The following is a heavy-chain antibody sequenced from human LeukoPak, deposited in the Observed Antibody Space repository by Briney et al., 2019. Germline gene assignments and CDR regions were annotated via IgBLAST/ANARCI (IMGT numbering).Heavy chain of an antibody. CDR2: IYHSGTA. CDR3: ARVREAYTNPFFDY. CDR1: GGSFNSDDYY. D-gene: IGHD4-11*01. V-gene: IGHV4-30-2*01. J-gene: IGHJ4*02. Sequence: SQTLSLTCTVSGGSFNSDDYYWSWIRQPPGKGLEWIGYIYHSGTAYYNPSLKSRVTISVDRSKNQFSLKLSSVTAADTAVYYCARVREAYTNPFFDYWGQGTLVTVSS.